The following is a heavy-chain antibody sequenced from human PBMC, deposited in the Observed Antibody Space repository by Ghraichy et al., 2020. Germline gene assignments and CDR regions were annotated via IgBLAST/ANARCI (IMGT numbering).Heavy chain of an antibody. CDR1: GGTFSSYA. CDR2: IIPIFGTA. V-gene: IGHV1-69*01. CDR3: ARDVEMATLTTNDAFDI. Sequence: GGSLRLSCKASGGTFSSYAISWVRQAPGQGLEWMGGIIPIFGTANYAQKFQGRVTITADESTSTAYMELSSLRSEDTAVYYCARDVEMATLTTNDAFDIWGQGTMVTVAS. D-gene: IGHD5-24*01. J-gene: IGHJ3*02.